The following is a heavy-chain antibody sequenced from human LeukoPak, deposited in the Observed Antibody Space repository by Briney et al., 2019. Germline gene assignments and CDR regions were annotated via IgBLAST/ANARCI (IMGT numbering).Heavy chain of an antibody. J-gene: IGHJ6*03. CDR3: ARGKRVAATNYYYYMDV. V-gene: IGHV4-34*01. CDR2: INHSGST. Sequence: PSETLSLTCAVYGGSFSGYYWSWIRRPPGKGLEWIGEINHSGSTNYNPSLKSRVTISVDTSKNQFSLKLSSVTAADTAVYYCARGKRVAATNYYYYMDVWGKGTTVTVSS. D-gene: IGHD2-15*01. CDR1: GGSFSGYY.